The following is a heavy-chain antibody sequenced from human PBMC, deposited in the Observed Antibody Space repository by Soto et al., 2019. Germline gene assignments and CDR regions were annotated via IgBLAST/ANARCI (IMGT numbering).Heavy chain of an antibody. CDR2: INHSGST. D-gene: IGHD6-6*01. CDR3: ARRTRSSISARATRGLFDY. Sequence: SETLSLTCAVYGGSFSGYYWSWIRQPPGKGLEWIGEINHSGSTNYNPSLKSRVTISVDTSKNQFSLKLSSVTAADTAVYYCARRTRSSISARATRGLFDYWGQGTLVTVSS. V-gene: IGHV4-34*01. CDR1: GGSFSGYY. J-gene: IGHJ4*02.